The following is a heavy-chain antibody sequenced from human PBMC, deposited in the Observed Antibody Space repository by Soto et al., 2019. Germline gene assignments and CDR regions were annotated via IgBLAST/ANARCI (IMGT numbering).Heavy chain of an antibody. D-gene: IGHD3-22*01. V-gene: IGHV4-34*01. J-gene: IGHJ4*02. CDR2: INHSGRT. Sequence: SETLSLTCAVQGGSFSGFFWTWSRQSPGKGLEWIGEINHSGRTNHNPSLKNRVTISVDTSKKQFSLKLSSVTAADTAVYYCARGSYYYDNSGYFHWGQGTPVTVSS. CDR1: GGSFSGFF. CDR3: ARGSYYYDNSGYFH.